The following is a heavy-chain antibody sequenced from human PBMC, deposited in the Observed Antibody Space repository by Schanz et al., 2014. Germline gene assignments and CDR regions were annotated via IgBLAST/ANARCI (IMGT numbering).Heavy chain of an antibody. J-gene: IGHJ6*02. V-gene: IGHV3-21*05. Sequence: VQLVESGGGVVQPGRSLRLSCAAYGFTLSSYAMHWVRQAPGKGLEWVSDISSGSSYANYADSVKGRFTISRDNAKISLYLQMNSLRAEDTAVYYCARDVDDRRGYGSGYCLGDCMDVWGQGTTVTVSS. D-gene: IGHD3-10*01. CDR3: ARDVDDRRGYGSGYCLGDCMDV. CDR1: GFTLSSYA. CDR2: ISSGSSYA.